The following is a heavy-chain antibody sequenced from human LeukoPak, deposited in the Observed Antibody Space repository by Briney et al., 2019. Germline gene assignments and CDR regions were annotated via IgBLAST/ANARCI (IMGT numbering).Heavy chain of an antibody. CDR2: IDPDSGGT. J-gene: IGHJ4*02. Sequence: ASVRVSCKPSGYTFTGYYLHWVRQAPGQRPEWMGRIDPDSGGTHYGQKFQGRVTVTRHTSITTVYMELSGLTSDDTAVYYCARVPGPYTTSRFDFWGQGTLVTVSS. CDR3: ARVPGPYTTSRFDF. CDR1: GYTFTGYY. V-gene: IGHV1-2*02. D-gene: IGHD2-2*02.